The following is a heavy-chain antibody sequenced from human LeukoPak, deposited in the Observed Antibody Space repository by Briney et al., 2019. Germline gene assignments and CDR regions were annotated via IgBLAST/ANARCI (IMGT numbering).Heavy chain of an antibody. CDR1: GFTFSNYA. Sequence: GGSLRLSCEASGFTFSNYAMSWVRQVPGKGLEWVSSISSSSSYIYYADSVKGRFTISRDNAKNSLYLQMNSLRAEDTAVYYCARVPYYYDSSIAFDIWGQGTMVTVSS. CDR2: ISSSSSYI. CDR3: ARVPYYYDSSIAFDI. D-gene: IGHD3-22*01. J-gene: IGHJ3*02. V-gene: IGHV3-21*01.